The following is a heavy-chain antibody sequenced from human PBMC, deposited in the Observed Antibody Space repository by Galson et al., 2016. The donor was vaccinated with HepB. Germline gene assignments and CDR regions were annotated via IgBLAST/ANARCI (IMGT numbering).Heavy chain of an antibody. Sequence: SETLSLTCTVSDGPIKSHYWSWIRQAPGKGLEWIGYNYYSRSTSPNPSLNYNPPLKSRVTISVDTSKNQFSLKLSSVTAADTAVYYCARDQATVTTNRWFDPWGQGTLVTVSS. V-gene: IGHV4-59*11. J-gene: IGHJ5*02. CDR3: ARDQATVTTNRWFDP. CDR1: DGPIKSHY. D-gene: IGHD4-17*01. CDR2: NYYSRSTSPNPSL.